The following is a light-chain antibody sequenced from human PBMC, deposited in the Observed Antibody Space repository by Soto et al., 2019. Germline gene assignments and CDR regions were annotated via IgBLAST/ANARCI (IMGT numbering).Light chain of an antibody. CDR1: QSVITN. CDR2: RAS. Sequence: TQSPATLSVSPGERATLYFSASQSVITNLACYQQTPGQSPRLLIYRASTRATGVPARFSGSGSGTEFTLTISSLQSEDFAVYYCQQYNNWPKMFGQGTKVDIK. V-gene: IGKV3-15*01. J-gene: IGKJ1*01. CDR3: QQYNNWPKM.